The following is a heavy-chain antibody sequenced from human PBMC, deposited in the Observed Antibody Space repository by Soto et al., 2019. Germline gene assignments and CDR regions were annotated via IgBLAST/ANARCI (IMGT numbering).Heavy chain of an antibody. CDR1: GFPFSSYW. D-gene: IGHD3-22*01. CDR3: ERGDGDRYDGNGYLGRH. CDR2: TKSDGSGT. V-gene: IGHV3-74*01. J-gene: IGHJ4*02. Sequence: EVPLVESGGGLVQPGESLTLSCAASGFPFSSYWMHWVRQAPGKGLVWVSRTKSDGSGTYYADSVQDRFTISSDNDRNTLYLQMNRLRVEATAVYFFERGDGDRYDGNGYLGRHWGQGTLVTVS.